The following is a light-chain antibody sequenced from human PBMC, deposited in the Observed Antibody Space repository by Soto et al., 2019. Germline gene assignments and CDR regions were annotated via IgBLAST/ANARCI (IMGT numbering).Light chain of an antibody. J-gene: IGKJ1*01. CDR2: AAA. CDR3: QQSYSTPGT. V-gene: IGKV1-39*01. CDR1: QSITGY. Sequence: DVQMTQSPSSLSASVGDRITITCRASQSITGYLTWYQRKPGKAPELRIYAAAKLETGVPSRFSGSESGTDFTLTISSLQPEDVATYYCQQSYSTPGTFGQGTRVEIK.